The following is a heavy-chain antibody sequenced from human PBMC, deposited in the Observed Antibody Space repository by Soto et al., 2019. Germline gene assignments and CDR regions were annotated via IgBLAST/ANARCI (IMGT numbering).Heavy chain of an antibody. CDR2: ISSGGNT. CDR1: GFSFSRNA. D-gene: IGHD2-15*01. Sequence: QLLESGGGLVQPGGSLRLSCEASGFSFSRNAMSWVRQAPGKGLEWVSSISSGGNTYYADSEKGRFTISRDNSKNTQSLQMTSLGAEDTAVYYCAKLGYCTGGTCYLDYYYGVDVWGQGTTVTVS. J-gene: IGHJ6*02. V-gene: IGHV3-23*01. CDR3: AKLGYCTGGTCYLDYYYGVDV.